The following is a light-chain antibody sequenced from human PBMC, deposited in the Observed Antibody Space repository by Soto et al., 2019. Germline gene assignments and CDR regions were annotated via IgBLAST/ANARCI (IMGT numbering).Light chain of an antibody. CDR3: QPGGNLHTGT. CDR1: QSVSSY. Sequence: GVGDSHCVGPSQSVSSYLAWYQQKPPQAPRLLIYDASNRATGIPARFSGSGSATDFPPPLTCLDPQAFAIYYCQPGGNLHTGTFDQGTKVDIK. V-gene: IGKV3-11*01. J-gene: IGKJ1*01. CDR2: DAS.